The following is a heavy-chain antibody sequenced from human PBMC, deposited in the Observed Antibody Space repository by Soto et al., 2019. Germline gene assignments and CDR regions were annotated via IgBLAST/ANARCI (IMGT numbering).Heavy chain of an antibody. CDR2: INHSGST. J-gene: IGHJ3*02. D-gene: IGHD2-21*02. CDR3: AGGGDVDDAFDI. V-gene: IGHV4-34*01. Sequence: SETLSLTCAVYGGSFSGYYWSWIRQPPGKGLEWIGEINHSGSTNYNPSLKSRVIKSVDTSKKQFSLKLSSVTAADTAVEYCAGGGDVDDAFDIWGQGTMVTVSS. CDR1: GGSFSGYY.